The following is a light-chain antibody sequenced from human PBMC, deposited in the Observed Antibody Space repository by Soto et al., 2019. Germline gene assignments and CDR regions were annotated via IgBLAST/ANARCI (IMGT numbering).Light chain of an antibody. J-gene: IGKJ2*01. CDR2: GTS. Sequence: DVQLTQSPSSLSASIGDRVTITCRASQAIGGSLHWYQQRPGTAPKLLIYGTSTLQSGVPSRCRGGGPRTDFTLTIHSLQPEDMGTYCCPQSSLTPPCTFGQGTTLEI. CDR3: PQSSLTPPCT. V-gene: IGKV1-39*01. CDR1: QAIGGS.